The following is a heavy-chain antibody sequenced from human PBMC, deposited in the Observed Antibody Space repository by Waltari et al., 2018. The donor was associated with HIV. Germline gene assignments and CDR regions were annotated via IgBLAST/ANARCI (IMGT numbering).Heavy chain of an antibody. D-gene: IGHD6-19*01. Sequence: QVQLVQSGDEVKKPGASVKVSCTAPGYTFTGYSLHWVRQAPGQGLEWMGWINPNSGGTNYAQKFQGSVTMTRDTSINTAYMELSRLRSDDTAVYYCARGMEAGIGEAPGADYWGQGTLVTVSS. J-gene: IGHJ4*02. V-gene: IGHV1-2*02. CDR2: INPNSGGT. CDR3: ARGMEAGIGEAPGADY. CDR1: GYTFTGYS.